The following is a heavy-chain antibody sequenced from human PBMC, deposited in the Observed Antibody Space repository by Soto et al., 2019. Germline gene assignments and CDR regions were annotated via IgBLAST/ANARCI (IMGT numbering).Heavy chain of an antibody. CDR1: GGTFSSYA. Sequence: QVQLVQSGAEVKKPGSSVKVSCKASGGTFSSYAINWVRQAPGQGLEWMGGIIPIFGTANYAQKFQGRVTITADESASTAYMELSSLRSEDTAVYYCARAGGSGNYRYYGMDVWGQGTTVTVSS. CDR3: ARAGGSGNYRYYGMDV. D-gene: IGHD3-10*01. V-gene: IGHV1-69*12. J-gene: IGHJ6*02. CDR2: IIPIFGTA.